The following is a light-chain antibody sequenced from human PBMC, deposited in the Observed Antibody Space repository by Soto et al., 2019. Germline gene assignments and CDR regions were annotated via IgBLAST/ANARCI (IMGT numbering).Light chain of an antibody. CDR2: EVN. CDR3: SSYAGSSNV. Sequence: QSVLTQPPSAPGSPGQSVAISCTGTSSDVGGYNYVSWYQQHPGKAPKLMIYEVNKRPSGVPDRFSGSKSGNAASLTVSGLQAGDEADYYCSSYAGSSNVFGTGTKVTVL. V-gene: IGLV2-8*01. CDR1: SSDVGGYNY. J-gene: IGLJ1*01.